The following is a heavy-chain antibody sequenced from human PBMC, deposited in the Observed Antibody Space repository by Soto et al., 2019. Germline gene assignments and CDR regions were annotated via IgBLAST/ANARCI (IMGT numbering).Heavy chain of an antibody. CDR2: IYYSGST. CDR1: GDSIRSGDYF. CDR3: ARHRGISEAGTQGWFDP. J-gene: IGHJ5*02. V-gene: IGHV4-39*01. D-gene: IGHD6-13*01. Sequence: XATLSLTFSVSGDSIRSGDYFWAWIRQPPGKGLEWIGSIYYSGSTYQNPSLKSRVTISVDTSKNQFSLKLSSVTAADTAVYYCARHRGISEAGTQGWFDPWGQGTLVTVSS.